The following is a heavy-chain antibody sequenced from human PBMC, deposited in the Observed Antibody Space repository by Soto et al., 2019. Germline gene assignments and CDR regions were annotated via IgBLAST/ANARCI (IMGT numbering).Heavy chain of an antibody. Sequence: GGSLRLSCAASGFTFSSYAMSWVRQAPGKGLEWVSAISGSGGSTYYADSVKGRFTISRDNSKNTLYLQMNSLRAVDTVVYYCANAFLPDYDILTGYIHDAFDIWGQGTMVTVSS. CDR2: ISGSGGST. D-gene: IGHD3-9*01. CDR1: GFTFSSYA. CDR3: ANAFLPDYDILTGYIHDAFDI. J-gene: IGHJ3*02. V-gene: IGHV3-23*01.